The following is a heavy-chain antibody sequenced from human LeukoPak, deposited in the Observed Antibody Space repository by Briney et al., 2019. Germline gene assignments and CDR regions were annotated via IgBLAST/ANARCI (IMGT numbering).Heavy chain of an antibody. D-gene: IGHD4-17*01. CDR2: IYNSGST. V-gene: IGHV4-59*01. CDR3: ARPKYADYDWPDWYFDL. Sequence: SETLSLTCTVSGGSISTSYWIWIRQPPGKGLEWIGYIYNSGSTNYNPSFKSRVTISVDMSKNQFSLKLSSVTAADTAVYYCARPKYADYDWPDWYFDLWGRGTLVTVSS. J-gene: IGHJ2*01. CDR1: GGSISTSY.